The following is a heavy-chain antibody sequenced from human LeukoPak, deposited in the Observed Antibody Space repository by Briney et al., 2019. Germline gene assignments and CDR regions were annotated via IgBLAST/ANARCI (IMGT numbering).Heavy chain of an antibody. J-gene: IGHJ4*02. Sequence: GGSLRLSCAASGLTFARHAMTWVRQTPGKGLEWVAGIGDSGTNTYYADSVKGRFTISRDNSKNMVYLQINSLRAEDTAVYFCATRPPSTTYFGVFDYWGQGTLVTVSS. V-gene: IGHV3-23*01. CDR3: ATRPPSTTYFGVFDY. CDR1: GLTFARHA. D-gene: IGHD2/OR15-2a*01. CDR2: IGDSGTNT.